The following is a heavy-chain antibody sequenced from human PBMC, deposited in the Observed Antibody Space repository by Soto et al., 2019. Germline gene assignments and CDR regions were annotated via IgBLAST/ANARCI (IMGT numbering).Heavy chain of an antibody. CDR3: ARGLGLYYFDY. CDR1: GYTFTSYA. V-gene: IGHV1-3*01. J-gene: IGHJ4*02. Sequence: ASVKVSCKSSGYTFTSYAMHWVRQAPGQRLEWMGWINAGNGNTKYSQKFQGRVTITRDTSASTAYMELSSLRSEDTAVYYCARGLGLYYFDYWGQGTLVTVSS. D-gene: IGHD1-26*01. CDR2: INAGNGNT.